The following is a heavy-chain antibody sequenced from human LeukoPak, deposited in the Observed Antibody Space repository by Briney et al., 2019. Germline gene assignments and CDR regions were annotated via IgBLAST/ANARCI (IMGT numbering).Heavy chain of an antibody. CDR2: IKQDGSDK. CDR1: VFTFSSYW. CDR3: ARDRTIFGVVIPIDI. J-gene: IGHJ3*02. Sequence: GGSLRLSCSASVFTFSSYWMGWVPQAPGKGLEWVANIKQDGSDKYYVDSVKGRFTISRDNAKNSLYLQMNSLRAEDTAVYYCARDRTIFGVVIPIDIWGQGTMVTVSS. D-gene: IGHD3-3*01. V-gene: IGHV3-7*01.